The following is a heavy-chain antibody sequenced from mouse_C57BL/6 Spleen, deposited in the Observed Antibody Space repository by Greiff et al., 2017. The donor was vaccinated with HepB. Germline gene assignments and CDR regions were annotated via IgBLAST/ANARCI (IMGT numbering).Heavy chain of an antibody. V-gene: IGHV5-6*02. Sequence: DVMLVESGGDLVKPGGSLKLSCAASGFTFSSYGMSWVRQTPDKRLEWVATISSGGSYTYYPDSVKGRFTISRDNAKNTLYRQMSSLKSEDTAMYYCARVYSKQYFDVWGTGTTVTVSS. J-gene: IGHJ1*03. D-gene: IGHD2-5*01. CDR3: ARVYSKQYFDV. CDR2: ISSGGSYT. CDR1: GFTFSSYG.